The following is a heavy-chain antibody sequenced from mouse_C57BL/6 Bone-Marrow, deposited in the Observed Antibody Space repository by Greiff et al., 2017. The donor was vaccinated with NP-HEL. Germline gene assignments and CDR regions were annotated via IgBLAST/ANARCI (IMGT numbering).Heavy chain of an antibody. D-gene: IGHD3-3*01. CDR3: ARNREGFAY. CDR2: IWSGGST. V-gene: IGHV2-2*01. J-gene: IGHJ3*01. CDR1: GFSLTSYG. Sequence: VQRVESGPGLVQPSQSLSITCTVSGFSLTSYGVHWVRQSPGKGLEWLGVIWSGGSTDYNAAFISRLSISKDNSKSQVFFKMNSLQADDTAIYYCARNREGFAYWGQGTLVTVSA.